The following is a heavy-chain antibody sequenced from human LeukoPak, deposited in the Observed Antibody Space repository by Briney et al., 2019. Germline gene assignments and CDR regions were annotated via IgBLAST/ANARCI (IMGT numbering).Heavy chain of an antibody. J-gene: IGHJ3*01. V-gene: IGHV3-30*03. CDR2: ISCDGSNK. D-gene: IGHD3-22*01. CDR1: GFTFSSYG. CDR3: ARESGLECHDSGVITNAFDV. Sequence: PGGALRLSCAASGFTFSSYGMHWVRQAPGKGLGWVAVISCDGSNKYYADSVKGRFTISRDNSRNSLYLQMTSLSAEDTAVSYCARESGLECHDSGVITNAFDVWGHGTLVTVSS.